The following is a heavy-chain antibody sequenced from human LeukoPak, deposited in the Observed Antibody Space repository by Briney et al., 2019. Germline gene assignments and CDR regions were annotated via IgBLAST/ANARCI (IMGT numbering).Heavy chain of an antibody. CDR3: AREGDYYDSSGYYSGDYYGMDV. V-gene: IGHV1-69*06. D-gene: IGHD3-22*01. J-gene: IGHJ6*02. CDR2: IIPISGTT. Sequence: SVKVSCKASGDSFSYYAITWVRQAPGQGLEWIGGIIPISGTTNYAQKFQGRVTITADKSTSTAYMELSSLRSEDTAVYYCAREGDYYDSSGYYSGDYYGMDVWGQGTTVTVSS. CDR1: GDSFSYYA.